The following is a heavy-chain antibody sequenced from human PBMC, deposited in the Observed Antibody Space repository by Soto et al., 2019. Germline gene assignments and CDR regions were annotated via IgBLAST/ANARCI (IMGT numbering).Heavy chain of an antibody. Sequence: SETLSLTCTVSGGSISSSSYYWGWIRQPPGKGLEWIGSIYYSGSTYYNPSLKSRVTISVDTSKNQFSLKLSSVTAADTAVYYCARTVLGYCTNGVCPHYYHYMDVWGKATTVTVSS. D-gene: IGHD2-8*01. CDR2: IYYSGST. V-gene: IGHV4-39*01. CDR1: GGSISSSSYY. J-gene: IGHJ6*03. CDR3: ARTVLGYCTNGVCPHYYHYMDV.